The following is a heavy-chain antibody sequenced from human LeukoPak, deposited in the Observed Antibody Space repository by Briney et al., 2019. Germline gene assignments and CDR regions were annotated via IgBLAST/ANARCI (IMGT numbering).Heavy chain of an antibody. Sequence: ASVKVSCKASGYTFTSYYMHWVRQAPGQGLEWMGIINPSGGSTSYAQKFQGRVTITADESTSTAYMELSSLRSEDTAVYYCARGSGSYYDRYYYYMDVWGKGTTVTISS. CDR3: ARGSGSYYDRYYYYMDV. CDR1: GYTFTSYY. V-gene: IGHV1-46*01. D-gene: IGHD3-10*01. CDR2: INPSGGST. J-gene: IGHJ6*03.